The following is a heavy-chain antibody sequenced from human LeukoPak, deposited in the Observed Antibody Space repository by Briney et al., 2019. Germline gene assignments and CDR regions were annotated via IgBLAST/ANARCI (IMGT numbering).Heavy chain of an antibody. CDR3: ARGDAFDI. J-gene: IGHJ3*02. V-gene: IGHV3-21*01. Sequence: PGGSLRLSCAASGFTFSSYAMSWVRQAPGKGLEWVSSISSSSSFIYYADSVKGRFTISTNNAKNSLYLQMNSLRAEDTAVYYCARGDAFDIWGQGAMVTVSS. CDR2: ISSSSSFI. CDR1: GFTFSSYA.